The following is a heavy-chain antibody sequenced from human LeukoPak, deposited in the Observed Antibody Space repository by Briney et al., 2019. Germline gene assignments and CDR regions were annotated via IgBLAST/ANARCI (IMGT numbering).Heavy chain of an antibody. V-gene: IGHV3-21*04. CDR3: AKGGCSGGSCPTDY. Sequence: GGSLRLSCAASGFTFSSYSMNWVRQAPGKGLEWVSSITSSSSFIYYADSVKGRFTISRDNSKNTPYLQMNSLRAEDTAVYYCAKGGCSGGSCPTDYWGQGTLVTVSS. CDR1: GFTFSSYS. D-gene: IGHD2-15*01. J-gene: IGHJ4*02. CDR2: ITSSSSFI.